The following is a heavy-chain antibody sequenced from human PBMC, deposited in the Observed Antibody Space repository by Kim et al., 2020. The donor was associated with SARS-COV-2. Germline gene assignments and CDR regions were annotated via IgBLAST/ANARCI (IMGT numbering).Heavy chain of an antibody. V-gene: IGHV3-73*01. CDR3: AIPEDCQH. Sequence: GGSLRLSCAASGFTFSGSAMHWVRQASGKGLEWVGRIRSKANSYASAYAASGKFRFTISSDDSTNTAYLHMHSLETADTAVYYCAIPEDCQHWDHDTLVT. J-gene: IGHJ1*01. CDR1: GFTFSGSA. CDR2: IRSKANSYAS.